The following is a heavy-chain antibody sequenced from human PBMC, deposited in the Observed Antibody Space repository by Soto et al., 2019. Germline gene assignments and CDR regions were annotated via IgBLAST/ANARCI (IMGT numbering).Heavy chain of an antibody. CDR2: ISGSGGST. CDR1: GFTFSSYA. J-gene: IGHJ4*02. CDR3: AKARRIAARPLNYYFDY. D-gene: IGHD6-6*01. V-gene: IGHV3-23*01. Sequence: GGSLRLSCAASGFTFSSYAMSWVRQAPGKGLEWVSAISGSGGSTYYADSVTGRFTISRDNSKNALYLRMNSLRAEDTAVYYCAKARRIAARPLNYYFDYWGQGTLVTVSS.